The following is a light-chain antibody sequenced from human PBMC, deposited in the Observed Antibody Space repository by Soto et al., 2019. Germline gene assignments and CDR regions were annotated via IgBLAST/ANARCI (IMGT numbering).Light chain of an antibody. CDR3: SSYTTSVPPFI. J-gene: IGLJ2*01. Sequence: QSVLTQPASVSGSPGQSIAISCTGTSSDVGGYNYVSWYQQYPGKAPKLMIYDVSNRPSGVSDRFSGSKSGNTASLTISGLQAEDEAADYCSSYTTSVPPFIFGAGTKLTVL. CDR1: SSDVGGYNY. CDR2: DVS. V-gene: IGLV2-14*03.